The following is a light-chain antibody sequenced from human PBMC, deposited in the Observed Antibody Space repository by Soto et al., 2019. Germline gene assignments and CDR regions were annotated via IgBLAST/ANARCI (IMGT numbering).Light chain of an antibody. J-gene: IGKJ1*01. CDR2: AAS. V-gene: IGKV1-27*01. Sequence: DFQMTQSPSTLSASVGDRVTITCRASQDINNYLAWYQQKPGRAPNLLIYAASTLQSGVPSRFSGSGSGTDFTLTISSLQPEDVATYYCQKYTTAPWAFGRGTKVEIK. CDR3: QKYTTAPWA. CDR1: QDINNY.